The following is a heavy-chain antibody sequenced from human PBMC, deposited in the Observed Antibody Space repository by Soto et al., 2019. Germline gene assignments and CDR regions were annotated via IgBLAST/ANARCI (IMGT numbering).Heavy chain of an antibody. D-gene: IGHD3-10*01. V-gene: IGHV3-53*01. Sequence: GGALRLSCAASGFPFTTAGRKLVRTAPGKGLEWVSIIYSGGTTYYADSVKGRFTISRDNSKNTLYLQMNSLRAEDTALYYCARALWLNVYYFDYWGQGTLVTVSS. CDR2: IYSGGTT. CDR3: ARALWLNVYYFDY. J-gene: IGHJ4*02. CDR1: GFPFTTAG.